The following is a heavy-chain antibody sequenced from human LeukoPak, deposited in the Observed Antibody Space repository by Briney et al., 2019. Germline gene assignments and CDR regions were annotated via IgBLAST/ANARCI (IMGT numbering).Heavy chain of an antibody. CDR3: ARVDYGDYYFDY. Sequence: GGSLRLSCAASGFTFSSYAMHWVRQAPGKGLEWVAVISYDGSNKYYADSVKGRFTISRDNSKNTLYLQMNSLRAEDTAVYYCARVDYGDYYFDYWGQGTLVTVSS. CDR1: GFTFSSYA. V-gene: IGHV3-30-3*01. CDR2: ISYDGSNK. J-gene: IGHJ4*02. D-gene: IGHD4-17*01.